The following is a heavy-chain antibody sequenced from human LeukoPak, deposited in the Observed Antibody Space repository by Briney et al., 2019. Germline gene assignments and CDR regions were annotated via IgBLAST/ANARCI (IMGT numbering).Heavy chain of an antibody. V-gene: IGHV1-18*01. CDR3: ARASITMIVVVPDDY. J-gene: IGHJ4*02. CDR1: GYTFTSYG. CDR2: ISAYNGNT. Sequence: ASVKVSCKASGYTFTSYGISWVRQAPGQGLEWMGWISAYNGNTNYAQKLQGRVTMTTDTSTNTAYMELRSLRSDDTAVYYCARASITMIVVVPDDYWGQGTLVTVSS. D-gene: IGHD3-22*01.